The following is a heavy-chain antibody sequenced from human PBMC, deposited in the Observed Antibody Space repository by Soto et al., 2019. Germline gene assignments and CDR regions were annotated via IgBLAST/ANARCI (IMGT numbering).Heavy chain of an antibody. CDR1: GGSISSSSYY. J-gene: IGHJ6*02. CDR3: ARALIGYYYGMDV. D-gene: IGHD2-21*01. Sequence: SETLSLTCTVSGGSISSSSYYWGWIRQPPGKGLEWIGSIYYSGSTYYNPSLKSRVTISVDTSKNQFSLKLSSVTAADTAVYYCARALIGYYYGMDVWGQGTTVTV. CDR2: IYYSGST. V-gene: IGHV4-39*01.